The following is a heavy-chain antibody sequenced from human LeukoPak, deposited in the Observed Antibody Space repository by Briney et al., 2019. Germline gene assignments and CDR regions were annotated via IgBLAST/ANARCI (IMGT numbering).Heavy chain of an antibody. J-gene: IGHJ4*02. Sequence: GGSLRLSCAASGFTFSAYSMNWVRQAPGKGLEWVSSISSSSSYIYYADSLKGRFTTSRDNAKNSLYLQMNSLRAEDTAVYYCARVGGDYDILTGYFYWGQGALVTVSS. CDR2: ISSSSSYI. V-gene: IGHV3-21*01. CDR3: ARVGGDYDILTGYFY. D-gene: IGHD3-9*01. CDR1: GFTFSAYS.